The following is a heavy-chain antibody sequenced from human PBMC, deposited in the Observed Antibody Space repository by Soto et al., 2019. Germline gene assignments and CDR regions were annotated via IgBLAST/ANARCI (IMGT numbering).Heavy chain of an antibody. V-gene: IGHV1-46*01. CDR2: INPSGGST. D-gene: IGHD6-19*01. CDR1: GGTFTSYY. J-gene: IGHJ6*02. CDR3: ARDQLPGIAVAGTDYYYGMDV. Sequence: ASVKVSRKASGGTFTSYYMHWVRQAPGQGLEWMGIINPSGGSTSYAQKFQGRVTMTRDTSTSTVYMELSSLRSEDTAVYYCARDQLPGIAVAGTDYYYGMDVWGQGTTVTVS.